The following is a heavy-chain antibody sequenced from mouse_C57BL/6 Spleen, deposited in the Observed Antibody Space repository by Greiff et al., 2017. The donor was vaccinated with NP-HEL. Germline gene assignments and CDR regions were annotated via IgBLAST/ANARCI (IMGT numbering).Heavy chain of an antibody. V-gene: IGHV1-26*01. Sequence: EVQLQQSGPELVKPGASVKISCKASGYTFTDYYMNWVKQSHGKSLEWIGDINPNNGGTSYNQKFKGKATLTVDKSSSTAYMELRSLTSEDSAVYYCANYYGSSFEGYWGQGTTLTVSS. CDR1: GYTFTDYY. CDR3: ANYYGSSFEGY. D-gene: IGHD1-1*01. J-gene: IGHJ2*01. CDR2: INPNNGGT.